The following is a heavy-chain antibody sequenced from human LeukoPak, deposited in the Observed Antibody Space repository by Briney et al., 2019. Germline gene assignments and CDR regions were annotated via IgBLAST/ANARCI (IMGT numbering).Heavy chain of an antibody. V-gene: IGHV4-59*01. D-gene: IGHD6-13*01. CDR3: ARGAAATY. Sequence: SETLSLTCAVPGDSISTSYWSSIRQPPGKGLEWIGYIHYSGSSNYNPSLKSRVTISLDTSKNQFSLKLSSVTAADTAVYYCARGAAATYWGQGTLVTVSS. J-gene: IGHJ4*02. CDR2: IHYSGSS. CDR1: GDSISTSY.